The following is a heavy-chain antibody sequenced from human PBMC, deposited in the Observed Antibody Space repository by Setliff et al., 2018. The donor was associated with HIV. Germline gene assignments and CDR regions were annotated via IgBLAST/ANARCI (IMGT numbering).Heavy chain of an antibody. CDR2: ISSYTGKT. CDR1: GYSFSSHG. CDR3: AKAISASAVYHSGMDF. D-gene: IGHD6-13*01. J-gene: IGHJ6*02. Sequence: ASVKVSCKTSGYSFSSHGVSWVRQAPGQGLGWVGWISSYTGKTKYAQNVQGRVTLTTDTSTSTAYMELRSLRPDDTAVYYFAKAISASAVYHSGMDFWGQGTTVTVSS. V-gene: IGHV1-18*01.